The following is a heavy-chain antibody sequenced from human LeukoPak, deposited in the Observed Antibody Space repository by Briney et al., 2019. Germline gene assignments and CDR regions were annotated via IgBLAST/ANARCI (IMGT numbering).Heavy chain of an antibody. D-gene: IGHD5-18*01. CDR1: GFXFSTYW. CDR3: AGGYGFDY. V-gene: IGHV3-74*01. Sequence: GGSLRLSCAASGFXFSTYWIHWVRQAPGKGLVWVSHINSDGSRTNYADSVKGRFTISRDNAKNTLYLQMNSLRAEDTAVYYCAGGYGFDYWGQGTLVTVSS. CDR2: INSDGSRT. J-gene: IGHJ4*02.